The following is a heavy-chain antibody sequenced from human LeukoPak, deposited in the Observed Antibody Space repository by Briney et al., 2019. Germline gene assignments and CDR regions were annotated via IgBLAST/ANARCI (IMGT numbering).Heavy chain of an antibody. CDR1: KFTFSNYG. J-gene: IGHJ4*02. CDR3: AKDLYTSGGILDY. CDR2: ISYVESET. Sequence: GGSLRLSCAASKFTFSNYGMHWVRQAPGKGLEWLAVISYVESETYYADSVKGRFTISRDNSKNMVYLRMNSLRVEDTAFYYCAKDLYTSGGILDYWGQGTLVTVSS. D-gene: IGHD2-2*02. V-gene: IGHV3-30*18.